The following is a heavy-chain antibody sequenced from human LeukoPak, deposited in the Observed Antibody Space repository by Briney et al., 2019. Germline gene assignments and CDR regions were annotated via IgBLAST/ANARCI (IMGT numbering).Heavy chain of an antibody. V-gene: IGHV3-23*01. CDR1: GFTFSNYA. Sequence: GGSLRLSCAASGFTFSNYAMSWVRQTPGKGLEWVSAISSSGGSTYYADSVKGRFTISRDNSKNTLYLQMNSLRAEDTAVYYCAKDKGNSSTWYVDAFDIWGQGTMVTVSS. J-gene: IGHJ3*02. CDR2: ISSSGGST. CDR3: AKDKGNSSTWYVDAFDI. D-gene: IGHD6-13*01.